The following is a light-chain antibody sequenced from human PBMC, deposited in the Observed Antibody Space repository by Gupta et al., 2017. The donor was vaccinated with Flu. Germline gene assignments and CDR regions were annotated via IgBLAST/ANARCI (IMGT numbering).Light chain of an antibody. CDR2: NDS. CDR1: NIGTKS. J-gene: IGLJ2*01. V-gene: IGLV3-21*02. CDR3: QLWESNSDHVV. Sequence: SYALTQPPSVSVAPGQTAKIACGGANIGTKSVHWYQQRSGQAPVLIVFNDSDRPSGIPDRFSGSNSGDTATLTIMRAEAGDEADYYCQLWESNSDHVVFGGGTKL.